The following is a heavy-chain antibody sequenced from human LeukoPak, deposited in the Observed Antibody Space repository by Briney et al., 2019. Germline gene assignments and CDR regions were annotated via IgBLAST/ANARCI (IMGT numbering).Heavy chain of an antibody. V-gene: IGHV4-39*07. CDR2: IYYSGST. CDR3: ARVYYDILTGYSPGAFDI. J-gene: IGHJ3*02. Sequence: SETLSLTCTVSGGSISSSSYYWGWIRQPPGKGLEWIGSIYYSGSTYYNPSLKSRVTISVDTSKNQFSLKLSSVTAADTAVYYCARVYYDILTGYSPGAFDIWGQGTMVTVSS. CDR1: GGSISSSSYY. D-gene: IGHD3-9*01.